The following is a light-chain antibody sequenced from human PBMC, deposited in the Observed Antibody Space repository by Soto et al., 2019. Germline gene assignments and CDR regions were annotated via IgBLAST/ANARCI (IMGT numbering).Light chain of an antibody. V-gene: IGKV1-39*01. J-gene: IGKJ2*01. CDR2: AAS. Sequence: DIQMTQSPSSLSASVGDRVTITCRASQSISSYLNWYQQKPGKAPKFLIYAASSLQSGVPSRFSCSGSGTDFTLTISSLQPEDFATYYCQQSYSTPYTFGQGTKLEIK. CDR1: QSISSY. CDR3: QQSYSTPYT.